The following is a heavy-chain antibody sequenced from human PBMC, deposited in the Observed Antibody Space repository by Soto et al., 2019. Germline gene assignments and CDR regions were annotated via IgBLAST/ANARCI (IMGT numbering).Heavy chain of an antibody. CDR2: ISSSSSTI. D-gene: IGHD6-19*01. J-gene: IGHJ1*01. Sequence: EVQLVESGGGLVQPGGSLRLSCAASGFTFSSYSMNWVRQAPGKGLEWVSYISSSSSTIYYADSVKGRFTISRDKAKKSLDLQMNSLRDEDTAVYYCARMGEQWLEPDREYFQHWGQGTLVTVSS. V-gene: IGHV3-48*02. CDR1: GFTFSSYS. CDR3: ARMGEQWLEPDREYFQH.